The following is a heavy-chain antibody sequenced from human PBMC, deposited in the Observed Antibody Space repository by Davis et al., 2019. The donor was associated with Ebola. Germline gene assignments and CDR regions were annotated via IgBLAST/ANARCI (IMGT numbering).Heavy chain of an antibody. CDR1: GFTLSNYA. V-gene: IGHV3-23*01. CDR3: TREADSSGHFRPWDAFDI. J-gene: IGHJ3*02. Sequence: GESLKISCAASGFTLSNYAMGWVRQAPGKGLEWVSCISGSAVTTYYADSVKGRFTISRDNSRNTLYLHMNSLTVEDTAVYYCTREADSSGHFRPWDAFDIWGQGTMVTVSS. D-gene: IGHD3-22*01. CDR2: ISGSAVTT.